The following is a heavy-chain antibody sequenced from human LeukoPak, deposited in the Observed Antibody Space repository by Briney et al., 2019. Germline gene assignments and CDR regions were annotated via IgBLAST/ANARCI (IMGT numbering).Heavy chain of an antibody. D-gene: IGHD1-1*01. Sequence: GGSLRLSCAASGFTFSSYAMHWVRQAPGKGXXXXXXXXXXXXNKYYAXXVXGXXXXXRXXXKNTLYLQMNSLRAEDTAVYYCARDTTGGPQLNYYYYGMDVWGKGTTVTVSS. CDR3: ARDTTGGPQLNYYYYGMDV. J-gene: IGHJ6*04. V-gene: IGHV3-30*01. CDR2: XXXXXXNK. CDR1: GFTFSSYA.